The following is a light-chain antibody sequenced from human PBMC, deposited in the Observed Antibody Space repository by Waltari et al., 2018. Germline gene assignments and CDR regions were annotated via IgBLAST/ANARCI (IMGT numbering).Light chain of an antibody. Sequence: SYVLTQPPSVAEARGKTARITCGGNNIGSKSVNWYQQRPGQAPVLVISYDSDRPSGIPERFSGSNSGNTATLTISRVEAGDEADYYCQVWATSNDLVFGGGTKLTVL. V-gene: IGLV3-21*04. J-gene: IGLJ2*01. CDR3: QVWATSNDLV. CDR1: NIGSKS. CDR2: YDS.